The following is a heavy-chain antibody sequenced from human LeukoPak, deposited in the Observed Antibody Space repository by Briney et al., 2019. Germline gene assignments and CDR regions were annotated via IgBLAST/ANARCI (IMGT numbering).Heavy chain of an antibody. D-gene: IGHD5-18*01. CDR3: VRSYSTEAVFDY. CDR2: IYHSGST. J-gene: IGHJ4*02. CDR1: GGSISSGGYS. V-gene: IGHV4-30-2*02. Sequence: SETLSLTCAVSGGSISSGGYSWSWIRQPPGKGLEWIGYIYHSGSTYYNPSLKSRVTISVDRSKNQFSLRLTSVTAADTAVYYCVRSYSTEAVFDYWGQGILVTVSS.